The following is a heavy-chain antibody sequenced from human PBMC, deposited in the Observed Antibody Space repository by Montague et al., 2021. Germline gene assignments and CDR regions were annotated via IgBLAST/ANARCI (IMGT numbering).Heavy chain of an antibody. CDR2: IYHSGST. J-gene: IGHJ6*02. D-gene: IGHD2/OR15-2a*01. Sequence: SETLSLTCAVYGGSFSGYYWSWIRQPPGKGLEWIGHIYHSGSTNYNPSLKSRVTISVDTSKNQFSLKLSSVTAADTAVYYCARRMGILLRQPSSSYCYYGKDGWGQGTTVTVS. V-gene: IGHV4-34*01. CDR3: ARRMGILLRQPSSSYCYYGKDG. CDR1: GGSFSGYY.